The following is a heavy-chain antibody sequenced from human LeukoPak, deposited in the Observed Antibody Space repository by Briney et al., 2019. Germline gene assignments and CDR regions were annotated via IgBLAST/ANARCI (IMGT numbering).Heavy chain of an antibody. CDR3: ARSPRGDNSGYYFDY. V-gene: IGHV3-23*01. J-gene: IGHJ4*02. D-gene: IGHD3-22*01. Sequence: GGSLRLSCAASGFTFSSHWMSWVRQAPGLGLEWVSAVTPSGGTTYFADSVKGRFTLSRDNSKNTLYLQMNSLRAEDTALYFCARSPRGDNSGYYFDYWGQGSLVTVSS. CDR2: VTPSGGTT. CDR1: GFTFSSHW.